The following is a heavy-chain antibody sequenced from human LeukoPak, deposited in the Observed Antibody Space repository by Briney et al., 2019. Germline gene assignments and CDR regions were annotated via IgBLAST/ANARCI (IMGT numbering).Heavy chain of an antibody. J-gene: IGHJ4*02. Sequence: GGSLRLSCAASGFTFSSYWMNWARQAPGKGLEWVAVISYDGRNEFYADSVKGRFTISRDNSKNTLYLQMNSLRAEDTAVYYCPRKYDSSGYFDYWGRGTLVTVSS. CDR1: GFTFSSYW. V-gene: IGHV3-30*03. D-gene: IGHD3-22*01. CDR3: PRKYDSSGYFDY. CDR2: ISYDGRNE.